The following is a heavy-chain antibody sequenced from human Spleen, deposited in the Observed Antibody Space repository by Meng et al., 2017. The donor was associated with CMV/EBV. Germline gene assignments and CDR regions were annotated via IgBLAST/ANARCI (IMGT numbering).Heavy chain of an antibody. D-gene: IGHD2-2*01. V-gene: IGHV1-24*01. CDR1: GYTLSEVS. Sequence: ASVKVSCKVSGYTLSEVSIHWVRQAPGIGLEWLGGFDPEDTDTIYAQKFQGRVTVTEDPSTDTGYMELSSLTSEDTAVYYCATGKCSDANGYANFDYWGQGTLVTVSS. J-gene: IGHJ4*02. CDR3: ATGKCSDANGYANFDY. CDR2: FDPEDTDT.